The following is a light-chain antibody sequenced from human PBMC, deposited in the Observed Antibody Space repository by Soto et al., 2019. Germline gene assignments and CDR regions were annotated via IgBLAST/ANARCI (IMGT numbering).Light chain of an antibody. Sequence: QSVLTQPPSVSGAPGQRVTISCTGSSSNIGAGYDVHWYQQLPGTAPKLLIYGNSNRPSGVPDRFSGSKSGTSASLAITGLQAEDEADYYCQSYDSSPSVLFGTGTKVTVL. CDR1: SSNIGAGYD. CDR2: GNS. J-gene: IGLJ1*01. CDR3: QSYDSSPSVL. V-gene: IGLV1-40*01.